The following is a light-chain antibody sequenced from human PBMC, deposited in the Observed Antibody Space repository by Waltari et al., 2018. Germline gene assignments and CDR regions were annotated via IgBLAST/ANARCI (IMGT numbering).Light chain of an antibody. V-gene: IGKV1-16*02. CDR1: QGITDH. J-gene: IGKJ5*01. Sequence: DIQMTQSPSSLSAPVRHKVTITCRASQGITDHLAWFQLKPGKAPKSLIYAASRLQSGVPSKFSGSGSGTDFTLTINSLQPEDFATYYCQQYWSYPITFAQGTRLEIE. CDR2: AAS. CDR3: QQYWSYPIT.